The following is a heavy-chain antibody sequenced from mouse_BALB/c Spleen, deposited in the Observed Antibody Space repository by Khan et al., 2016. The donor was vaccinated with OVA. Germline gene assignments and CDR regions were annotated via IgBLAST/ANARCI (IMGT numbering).Heavy chain of an antibody. J-gene: IGHJ4*01. V-gene: IGHV2-6-7*01. D-gene: IGHD3-3*01. CDR1: GFSLTGYG. Sequence: QVQLKESGPGLVAPSQSLSITCTVSGFSLTGYGVNWVRQPPGKGLEWLGMIWGDGSTDYNSALKSRLSISKDNSKSQVSLKMNSLQTDDTARYYCARDREDYAMDYWGQGTSVTVSS. CDR3: ARDREDYAMDY. CDR2: IWGDGST.